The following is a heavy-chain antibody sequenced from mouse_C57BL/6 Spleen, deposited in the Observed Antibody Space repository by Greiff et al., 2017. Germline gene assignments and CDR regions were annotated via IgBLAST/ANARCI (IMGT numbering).Heavy chain of an antibody. J-gene: IGHJ4*01. CDR2: LSPGDGDT. V-gene: IGHV1-80*01. CDR3: ARGDYHAMDY. CDR1: GYAFSSYW. Sequence: VQLQQSGAELVKPGASVKISCTASGYAFSSYWMNWVQQRPGQGLEWIGQLSPGDGDTNYNGKFKGQSTLTADKSSSTAYMQLSSLTSEDSAVYFCARGDYHAMDYWGQGTSVTVSS.